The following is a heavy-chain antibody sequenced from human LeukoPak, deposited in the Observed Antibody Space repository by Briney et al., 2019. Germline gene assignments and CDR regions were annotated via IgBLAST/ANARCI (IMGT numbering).Heavy chain of an antibody. CDR2: IYYSGST. Sequence: SETLSLTCTVSGGTISSYSWSWIRQPPGKGLEWIGDIYYSGSTTYNPSLKSRIIISVDTSKNQFSLKLSSVTAADTAVYYCASLWLVNYSNYYGMDVWGQGTTVTVSS. CDR1: GGTISSYS. J-gene: IGHJ6*02. D-gene: IGHD5-18*01. CDR3: ASLWLVNYSNYYGMDV. V-gene: IGHV4-59*08.